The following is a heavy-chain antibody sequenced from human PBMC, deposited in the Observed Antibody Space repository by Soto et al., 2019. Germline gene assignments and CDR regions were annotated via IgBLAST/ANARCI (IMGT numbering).Heavy chain of an antibody. CDR3: AKGSHCSGGSCYSGY. CDR1: GFTFSSYA. CDR2: ISGSGGST. J-gene: IGHJ4*02. D-gene: IGHD2-15*01. V-gene: IGHV3-23*01. Sequence: GGSLRLSCAASGFTFSSYAMSWVRQAPGKGLEWVSAISGSGGSTYYADSVKGRFTISRDNSKNTLYLQMNSLGAEDTAVYYCAKGSHCSGGSCYSGYWGQGTLVTVSS.